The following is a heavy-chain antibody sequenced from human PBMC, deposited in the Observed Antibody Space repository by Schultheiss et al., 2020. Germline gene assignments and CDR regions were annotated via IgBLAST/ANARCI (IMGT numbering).Heavy chain of an antibody. Sequence: SETLSLTCTVSGGSISSSSYYWGWIRQPPGKGLEWIGSIYYSGSTYYNPSLKSRVTISVDTSKNQFSLKLSSVTAADTAVYYCARVQPYYYYGMDVWGQGTTVTVSS. J-gene: IGHJ6*02. CDR3: ARVQPYYYYGMDV. V-gene: IGHV4-39*07. CDR1: GGSISSSSYY. CDR2: IYYSGST.